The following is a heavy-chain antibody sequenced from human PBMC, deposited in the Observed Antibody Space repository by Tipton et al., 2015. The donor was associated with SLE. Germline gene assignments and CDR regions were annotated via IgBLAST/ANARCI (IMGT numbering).Heavy chain of an antibody. CDR2: IFYSGSS. Sequence: TLSLTCTVSGGSISSSSYYWGWIRQPPGKGLEWIGSIFYSGSSYYNPSLKSRVTIYVDTSKNQFSLKRTSVTAADTAVYYCARQVTNRWHVVWFDPWGQGTLVTVSS. J-gene: IGHJ5*02. V-gene: IGHV4-39*01. CDR3: ARQVTNRWHVVWFDP. D-gene: IGHD2-15*01. CDR1: GGSISSSSYY.